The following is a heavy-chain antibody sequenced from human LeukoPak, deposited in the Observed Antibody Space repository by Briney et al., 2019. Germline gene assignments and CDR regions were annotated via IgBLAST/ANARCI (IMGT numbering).Heavy chain of an antibody. CDR3: ARDMPGYCSSTSCHNHPFDY. CDR1: GFTFSSYS. Sequence: GGSLRLSCAASGFTFSSYSMNWVRQAPGKGPEWVSYISSSSSTIYYADSVKGRFTISRDNAKNSLYLQMNSLRAEDTAVYYCARDMPGYCSSTSCHNHPFDYWGQGTLVAVSS. J-gene: IGHJ4*02. CDR2: ISSSSSTI. D-gene: IGHD2-2*02. V-gene: IGHV3-48*01.